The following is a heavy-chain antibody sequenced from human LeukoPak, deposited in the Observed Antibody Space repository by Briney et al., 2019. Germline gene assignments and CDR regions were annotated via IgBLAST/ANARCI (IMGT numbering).Heavy chain of an antibody. J-gene: IGHJ5*02. V-gene: IGHV4-4*07. Sequence: SETLSLTCTVSGGSISSYYWSWIRQPAGKGLEWIGRIYTSGNTNYNPSLKSRVTMSVDTSKNQFSLKLSSVTAADTAVYYCARGGSIYDFWSGYYLGNWFDPWGQGTLVTVSS. CDR3: ARGGSIYDFWSGYYLGNWFDP. CDR1: GGSISSYY. D-gene: IGHD3-3*01. CDR2: IYTSGNT.